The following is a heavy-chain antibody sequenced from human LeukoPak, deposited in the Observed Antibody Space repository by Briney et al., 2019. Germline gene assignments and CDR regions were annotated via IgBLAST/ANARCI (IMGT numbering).Heavy chain of an antibody. CDR3: ARLYGGYCSSTSCSHLDY. Sequence: SETLSLTCTVSGGSISSGGYYWSWIRQHPGKGLEWIVYIYYSGSTYYNPSLKSRVTISVDTSKNQFSLKLSSVTAADTAVYYCARLYGGYCSSTSCSHLDYWGQGTLVTVSS. CDR1: GGSISSGGYY. V-gene: IGHV4-31*03. J-gene: IGHJ4*02. D-gene: IGHD2-2*03. CDR2: IYYSGST.